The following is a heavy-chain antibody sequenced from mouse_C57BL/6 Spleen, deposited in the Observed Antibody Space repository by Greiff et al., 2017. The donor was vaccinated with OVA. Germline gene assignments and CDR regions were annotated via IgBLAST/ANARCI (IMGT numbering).Heavy chain of an antibody. CDR1: GYTFPSYW. CDR3: AREKLSAWFAY. D-gene: IGHD1-1*02. V-gene: IGHV1-64*01. Sequence: QVQLKQPGAELVKPGASVKLSCKASGYTFPSYWMHWVKQRPGQGLEWIGMIHPNSGSTNYNEKFKSKATLTVDKSSSTAYMQLSSLTSEDSAVYYCAREKLSAWFAYWGQGTLVTVSA. CDR2: IHPNSGST. J-gene: IGHJ3*01.